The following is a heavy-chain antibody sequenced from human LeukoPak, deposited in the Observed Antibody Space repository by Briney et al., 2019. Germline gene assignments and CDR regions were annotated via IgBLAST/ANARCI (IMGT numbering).Heavy chain of an antibody. D-gene: IGHD3-10*01. CDR2: IIPILGLA. J-gene: IGHJ6*02. Sequence: SVKVSCKASGGTFSSYTISWVRQAPGQGLEWMGRIIPILGLANYAQKFQGRVTITADKSTSTAYMELSSLRSEDTAVYYCARDLMVRGVIKLDYGMDVWGQGTTVTVSS. CDR3: ARDLMVRGVIKLDYGMDV. CDR1: GGTFSSYT. V-gene: IGHV1-69*04.